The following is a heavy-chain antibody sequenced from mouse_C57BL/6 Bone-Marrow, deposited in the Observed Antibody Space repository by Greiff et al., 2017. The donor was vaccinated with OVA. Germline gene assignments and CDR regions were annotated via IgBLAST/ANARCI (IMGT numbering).Heavy chain of an antibody. CDR2: IHPNSGST. D-gene: IGHD2-4*01. J-gene: IGHJ1*03. CDR1: GYTFTSYW. V-gene: IGHV1-64*01. CDR3: ARWIYYDAYWYFDV. Sequence: QVQLQQPGAELVKPGASVKLSCKASGYTFTSYWMHWVKQRPGQGLEWIGMIHPNSGSTNYNEKFKSKATLTVDQSSSTAYMQLSSLTSEDSAVYYCARWIYYDAYWYFDVWGTGTTVTVSS.